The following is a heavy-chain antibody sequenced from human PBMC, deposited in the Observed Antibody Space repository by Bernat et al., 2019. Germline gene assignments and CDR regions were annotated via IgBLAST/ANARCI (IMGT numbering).Heavy chain of an antibody. CDR1: GFTFSSYG. Sequence: QVQLVESGGGVVQPGRSLRLSCAASGFTFSSYGMHWVRQPPGKGLEWVALIWNDGSNKYSADSVKGRFTISRDYSKNTLYLQINGLRAEDTAVYYCARDVYRLDYWGQGTLVTVSS. V-gene: IGHV3-33*01. CDR3: ARDVYRLDY. J-gene: IGHJ4*02. CDR2: IWNDGSNK.